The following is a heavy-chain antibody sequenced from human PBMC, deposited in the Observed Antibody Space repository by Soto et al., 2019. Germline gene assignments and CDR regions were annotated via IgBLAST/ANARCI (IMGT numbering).Heavy chain of an antibody. CDR3: ARDDDYGDNGLDY. J-gene: IGHJ4*02. CDR2: ILDDGSDK. D-gene: IGHD4-17*01. V-gene: IGHV3-33*01. Sequence: QVQLVESGGGVVQPGRSLRLSCAASGFSFSSYGMHWVRQAPGKGLGWVAVILDDGSDKDYTDAVKGRFTTSRDNSKNTLYLEMNSLRAEDTAVYYCARDDDYGDNGLDYWGQGTLVTVSS. CDR1: GFSFSSYG.